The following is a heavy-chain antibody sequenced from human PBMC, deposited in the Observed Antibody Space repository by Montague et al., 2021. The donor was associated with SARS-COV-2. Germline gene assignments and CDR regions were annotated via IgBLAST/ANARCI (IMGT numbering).Heavy chain of an antibody. CDR1: GFTFSSYW. V-gene: IGHV3-74*01. Sequence: SLRLSCAAFGFTFSSYWMHWVRQAPGKGLVWVSRINSDGRRTSYADSVKGRFTISRDNAKNTVYLQMNSLRAEDTAVYYCARDIAVVTFDPWGQGTLVTVSS. CDR3: ARDIAVVTFDP. D-gene: IGHD6-19*01. CDR2: INSDGRRT. J-gene: IGHJ5*02.